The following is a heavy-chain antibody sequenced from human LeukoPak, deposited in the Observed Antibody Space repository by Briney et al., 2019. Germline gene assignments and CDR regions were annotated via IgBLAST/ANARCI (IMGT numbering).Heavy chain of an antibody. V-gene: IGHV1-69*13. Sequence: SVKVSCKASGGTFSSYAISWVRQAPGQGLEWMGGIIPIFGTANYAQKFQGRVTITADESTSTAYMELSSLRSEDTAVYYCARVGGDFDYYYGMDVWGQGTTVTVSS. D-gene: IGHD2-21*02. J-gene: IGHJ6*02. CDR3: ARVGGDFDYYYGMDV. CDR1: GGTFSSYA. CDR2: IIPIFGTA.